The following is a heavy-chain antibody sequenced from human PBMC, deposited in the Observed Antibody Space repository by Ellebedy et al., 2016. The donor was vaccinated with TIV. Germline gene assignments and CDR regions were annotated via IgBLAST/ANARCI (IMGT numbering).Heavy chain of an antibody. D-gene: IGHD6-13*01. CDR1: GFTFSSYW. CDR3: AREGDSRVQQGAFDI. Sequence: GGSLRLXCAASGFTFSSYWMHWVRQAPGKGLVWVSRINSDGSSTNYADSVKGRFTTSRDNSKNTLYLQMNSLRAEDTAVYYCAREGDSRVQQGAFDIWGQGTMVTVSS. V-gene: IGHV3-74*01. J-gene: IGHJ3*02. CDR2: INSDGSST.